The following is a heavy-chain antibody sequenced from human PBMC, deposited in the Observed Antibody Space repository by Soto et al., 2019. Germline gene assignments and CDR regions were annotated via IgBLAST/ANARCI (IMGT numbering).Heavy chain of an antibody. D-gene: IGHD3-16*01. CDR3: AKDGGPYKRNWYVDL. J-gene: IGHJ2*01. CDR2: IGNGGGDI. CDR1: GFTFSDYG. V-gene: IGHV3-23*01. Sequence: EVQLLESGGGVEQPGGSLTLSCAASGFTFSDYGMTWVRQAAGKGLEWVSFIGNGGGDIYYADSVKGRFTVSRDNSKNTLYLQMSSLRVEDTAVYYCAKDGGPYKRNWYVDLWGRGTPVTVSS.